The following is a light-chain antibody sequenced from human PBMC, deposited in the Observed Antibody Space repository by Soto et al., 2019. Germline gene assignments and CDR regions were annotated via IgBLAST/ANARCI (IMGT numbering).Light chain of an antibody. CDR1: NSNIGTKP. Sequence: QSALTQPPSASGTPGQRVTISCSGTNSNIGTKPVSSYHQLPGTTPRILIYSNVHWPSGVLYRFSGSTSGTSASLAISGLQSDDEADYYCAAWDDSLDAVVFGGGTKLTVL. V-gene: IGLV1-44*01. J-gene: IGLJ2*01. CDR3: AAWDDSLDAVV. CDR2: SNV.